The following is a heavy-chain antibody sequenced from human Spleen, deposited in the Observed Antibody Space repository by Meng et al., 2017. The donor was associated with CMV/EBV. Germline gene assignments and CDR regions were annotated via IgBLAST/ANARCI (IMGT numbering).Heavy chain of an antibody. CDR2: INWSGEIT. CDR1: GFTFSSDS. V-gene: IGHV3-20*03. CDR3: ARANYYDSSGPRHFDH. Sequence: SGFTFSSDSMNWVRQAPGKGLEWVAGINWSGEITGYADSVKGRFSISRDNAKNSVYLQMNAVGAEDTALYFCARANYYDSSGPRHFDHWGQGILVTVSS. J-gene: IGHJ4*02. D-gene: IGHD3-22*01.